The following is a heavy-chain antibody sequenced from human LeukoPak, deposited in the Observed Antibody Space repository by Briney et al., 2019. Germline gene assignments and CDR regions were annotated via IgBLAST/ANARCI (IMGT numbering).Heavy chain of an antibody. CDR2: IYYSGST. Sequence: SETLSLTCTVSGGSISSNTYYWGWIRQPPGKGLEWIGSIYYSGSTYYNLSLKSRVTISVDTSKNQFSLKLSSVTAADTAVYYCAKYSYGYRAAFDIWGQGTMVTVSS. V-gene: IGHV4-39*07. D-gene: IGHD5-18*01. J-gene: IGHJ3*02. CDR3: AKYSYGYRAAFDI. CDR1: GGSISSNTYY.